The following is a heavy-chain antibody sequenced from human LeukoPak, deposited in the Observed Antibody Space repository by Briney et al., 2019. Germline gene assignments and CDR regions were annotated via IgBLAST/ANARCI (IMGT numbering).Heavy chain of an antibody. J-gene: IGHJ5*02. CDR1: GFTFSSYS. Sequence: PGGSLRLSCAASGFTFSSYSMNWVRQAPGKGQEWVSYISSSSSTIYYADSVKGRFTISRDNSKNTLYLQMNSLRAEDTAVYYCAGAPPSGYHGIDPWGQGTLVTVSS. CDR2: ISSSSSTI. V-gene: IGHV3-48*01. CDR3: AGAPPSGYHGIDP. D-gene: IGHD3-22*01.